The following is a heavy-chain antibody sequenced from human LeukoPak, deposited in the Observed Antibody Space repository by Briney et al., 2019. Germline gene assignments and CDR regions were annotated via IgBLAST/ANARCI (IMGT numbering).Heavy chain of an antibody. J-gene: IGHJ4*02. V-gene: IGHV3-7*03. CDR2: INKDGGEK. D-gene: IGHD1-26*01. CDR3: VKDSPPRYSGSPPAY. CDR1: GFTFSSYW. Sequence: GGSLRLSCAASGFTFSSYWMSWVRQAPGKGLEWVANINKDGGEKYYVDSVKGRFTISRDNAKNSLYLQMNSLRADDTAVYYCVKDSPPRYSGSPPAYWGQGTLVTVPS.